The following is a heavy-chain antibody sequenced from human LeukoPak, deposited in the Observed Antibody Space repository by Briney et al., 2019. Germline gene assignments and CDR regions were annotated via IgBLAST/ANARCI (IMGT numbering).Heavy chain of an antibody. CDR3: ARDVATYDFWSGRKNFDY. CDR1: GYTFTSYG. D-gene: IGHD3-3*01. V-gene: IGHV1-18*01. J-gene: IGHJ4*02. CDR2: ISAYNGNT. Sequence: GASVKVSCKASGYTFTSYGISWVRQAPGQGLEWVGWISAYNGNTNYAQKLQGRVTMTTDTSTSTAYMELRSLRSDDTAVYYCARDVATYDFWSGRKNFDYWGQGTLVTVSS.